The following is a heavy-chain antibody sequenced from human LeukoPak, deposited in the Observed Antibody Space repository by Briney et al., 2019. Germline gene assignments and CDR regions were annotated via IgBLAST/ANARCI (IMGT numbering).Heavy chain of an antibody. D-gene: IGHD6-6*01. Sequence: SQTLSLTCAVSGGSISSGGYSWSWIRQPPGKGLEWIGYIYHSGSTYYNPSLKSRVTISVDTSKNQFSLKLSSVTAADTAVYYCARVEYSSRGGAVDVWGQGTTVTVSS. CDR1: GGSISSGGYS. V-gene: IGHV4-30-2*01. CDR2: IYHSGST. CDR3: ARVEYSSRGGAVDV. J-gene: IGHJ6*02.